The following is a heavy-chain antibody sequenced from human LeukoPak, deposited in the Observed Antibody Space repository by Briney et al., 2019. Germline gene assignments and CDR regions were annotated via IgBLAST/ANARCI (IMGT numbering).Heavy chain of an antibody. Sequence: GGSLRLSCAASGFTFSSYWMHWVRQARGKGLVWVSRISTDGSSTNSADSVKGRLTISRDNAKNTLYLQMNSLRAEDTAVYYCVREYSSSSGRAFDIWGQGTMVTVSP. J-gene: IGHJ3*02. D-gene: IGHD6-6*01. CDR1: GFTFSSYW. V-gene: IGHV3-74*01. CDR2: ISTDGSST. CDR3: VREYSSSSGRAFDI.